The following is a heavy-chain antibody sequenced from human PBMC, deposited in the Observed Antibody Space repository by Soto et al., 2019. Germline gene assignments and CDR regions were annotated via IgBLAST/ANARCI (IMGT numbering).Heavy chain of an antibody. Sequence: PGGSLRLSCAASGFDFSDHGMHWVRQAPGEGLEWVTVISYDGTAKYYKESVKGRFTTSRDNSKKTLYLQMNSLRAEDTAVYYCAVTDIVVVPAAIPTYLPYYYGMDVWGQGTTVTVSS. J-gene: IGHJ6*02. CDR2: ISYDGTAK. CDR3: AVTDIVVVPAAIPTYLPYYYGMDV. V-gene: IGHV3-33*05. D-gene: IGHD2-2*01. CDR1: GFDFSDHG.